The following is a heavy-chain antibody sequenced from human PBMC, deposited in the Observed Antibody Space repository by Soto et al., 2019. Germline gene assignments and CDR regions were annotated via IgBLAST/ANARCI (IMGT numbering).Heavy chain of an antibody. Sequence: EVQLVESGGGLVQPGGSLRLSCAASGFTFSSYWMHWVRQAPGKGLVWVSRINSDGSSTSYADSVKGRFTISRDNAKNTLYLQMNSLRAEDTDVYYCASSWQQNGMDVWGQGTTVTVSS. CDR3: ASSWQQNGMDV. D-gene: IGHD6-13*01. J-gene: IGHJ6*02. CDR1: GFTFSSYW. V-gene: IGHV3-74*01. CDR2: INSDGSST.